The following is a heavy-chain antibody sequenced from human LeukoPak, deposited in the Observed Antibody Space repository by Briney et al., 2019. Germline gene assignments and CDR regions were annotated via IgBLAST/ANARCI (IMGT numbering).Heavy chain of an antibody. J-gene: IGHJ4*02. CDR3: ARAGGSSWYGFDY. Sequence: ASVKVSCKASGYTFTSYDINWVRQAPGQGLEWMGWINPNSGGTNYAQKFQGRVTMTRDTSISTAYMELSRLRSDDTAVYYCARAGGSSWYGFDYWGQGTLVTVSS. V-gene: IGHV1-2*02. CDR2: INPNSGGT. CDR1: GYTFTSYD. D-gene: IGHD6-13*01.